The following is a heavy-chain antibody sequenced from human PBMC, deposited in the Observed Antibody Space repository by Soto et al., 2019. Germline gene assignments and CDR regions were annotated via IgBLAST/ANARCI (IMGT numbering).Heavy chain of an antibody. CDR2: MYNTGST. CDR3: ARDLWGYCGTDCYPLDV. D-gene: IGHD2-21*02. J-gene: IGHJ6*02. Sequence: QVQLQESGPGLVKPSETLSLTCTVSGGSISSYYWSWIRQPPGKGLEWIGYMYNTGSTIYNPSLKRRVTISVDASKNQFSLKLYSVTAADTAVYYCARDLWGYCGTDCYPLDVWGQGTTVTVSS. CDR1: GGSISSYY. V-gene: IGHV4-59*01.